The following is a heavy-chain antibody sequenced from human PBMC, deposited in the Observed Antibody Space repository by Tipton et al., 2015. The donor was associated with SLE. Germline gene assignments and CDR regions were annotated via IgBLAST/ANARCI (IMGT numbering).Heavy chain of an antibody. J-gene: IGHJ4*02. CDR3: ARDSPIVAGTFDS. D-gene: IGHD5-12*01. CDR2: TNHSGST. CDR1: GGSINSYY. Sequence: LRLSCNVSGGSINSYYWSWIRQPPGKGLEWIGETNHSGSTNYNPSLKSRVTISVDTSKNQFSLKLTSVTAADTAVYYCARDSPIVAGTFDSWGQGTLVIVSA. V-gene: IGHV4-34*01.